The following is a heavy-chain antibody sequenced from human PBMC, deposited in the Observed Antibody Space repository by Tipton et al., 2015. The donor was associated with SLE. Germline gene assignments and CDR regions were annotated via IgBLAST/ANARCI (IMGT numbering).Heavy chain of an antibody. CDR3: ARHPDVDTAMGHNWFDP. Sequence: TLSLTCTVSGGSISGSNYYWDWIRQPPGKGPEWIGRITNNGNTYYIPSLQSRVTISVDTSKNQFSLKLNSVTAADTAIYYCARHPDVDTAMGHNWFDPWGQGTLVTVSS. CDR1: GGSISGSNYY. CDR2: ITNNGNT. J-gene: IGHJ5*02. D-gene: IGHD5-18*01. V-gene: IGHV4-39*01.